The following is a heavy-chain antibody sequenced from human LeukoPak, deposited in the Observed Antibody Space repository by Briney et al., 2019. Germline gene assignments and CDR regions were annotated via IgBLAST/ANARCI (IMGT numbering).Heavy chain of an antibody. D-gene: IGHD3-10*01. CDR1: GFTFSSYA. J-gene: IGHJ6*03. CDR2: ISSNGGST. Sequence: GGSLRLSCAASGFTFSSYAMHWVRQAPGKGLEYVSAISSNGGSTYYANSVKGRFTISRDNSKNTLYLQMGSLRAEDMAVYYCARDMVRGVMTPPYYYYYYMDVWGKGTTVTISS. V-gene: IGHV3-64*01. CDR3: ARDMVRGVMTPPYYYYYYMDV.